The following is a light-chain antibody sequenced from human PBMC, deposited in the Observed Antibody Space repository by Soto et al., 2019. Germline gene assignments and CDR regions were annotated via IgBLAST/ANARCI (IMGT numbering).Light chain of an antibody. CDR3: QQYNNWPAT. J-gene: IGKJ1*01. CDR2: GAS. Sequence: ELVMTQSPATLSVYPGERATLSCRASQSVSSNLAWYQQKPGQAPRLLIYGASTRATGIPARFSGSGSGTEFTLTISSLQSEDFAVYYCQQYNNWPATFGQGTRWISN. V-gene: IGKV3-15*01. CDR1: QSVSSN.